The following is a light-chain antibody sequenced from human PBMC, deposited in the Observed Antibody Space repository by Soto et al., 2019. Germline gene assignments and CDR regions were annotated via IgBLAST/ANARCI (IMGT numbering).Light chain of an antibody. CDR2: TAS. CDR3: QQYNRAWT. Sequence: DIQMTPSPSTLSASVGDRVNIPGRASQSIKNWLAWYQQTPGAAPHLLIYTASTLESGVPSSFSGGGSGTEFTPTISCLPPDVVATYYRQQYNRAWTFGQGTKVDIK. CDR1: QSIKNW. V-gene: IGKV1-5*03. J-gene: IGKJ1*01.